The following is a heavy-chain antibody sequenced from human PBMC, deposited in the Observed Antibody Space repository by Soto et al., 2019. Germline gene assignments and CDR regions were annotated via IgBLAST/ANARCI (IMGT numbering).Heavy chain of an antibody. CDR2: ISFSGSTI. J-gene: IGHJ3*02. D-gene: IGHD1-26*01. CDR1: AFTFSTYA. CDR3: AREGYSGWFHPGHDAFDI. V-gene: IGHV3-48*03. Sequence: RGSLRISCAASAFTFSTYAMNWFRQAPGKGLEWLSYISFSGSTIYYADSLKGRFTISRDNARKSLYLQMNSLRVEDTAVYYCAREGYSGWFHPGHDAFDIWGQGTMVTVSS.